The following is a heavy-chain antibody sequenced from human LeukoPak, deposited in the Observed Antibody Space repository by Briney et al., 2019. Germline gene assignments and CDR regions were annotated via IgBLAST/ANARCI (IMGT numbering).Heavy chain of an antibody. J-gene: IGHJ5*02. CDR1: GGSISSGSYY. D-gene: IGHD3-22*01. CDR2: IYTSGST. V-gene: IGHV4-61*02. Sequence: SETLSLTCTASGGSISSGSYYWSWIRQPAGKGLEWIGRIYTSGSTNYNPSLKSRVTISVDTSKNQFSLKLSSVTAADTAVYYCARDGLPAVDRWFDPWGQGTLVTVSS. CDR3: ARDGLPAVDRWFDP.